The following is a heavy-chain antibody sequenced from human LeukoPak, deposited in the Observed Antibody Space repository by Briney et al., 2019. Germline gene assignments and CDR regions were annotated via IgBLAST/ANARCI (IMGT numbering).Heavy chain of an antibody. CDR1: GFTFSSYA. J-gene: IGHJ4*02. Sequence: GGSLRLSCAASGFTFSSYAMHWVRQAPGKGLEWVAVISYDGSNKYYADSVKGRFTISRDNSKNTLYLQMNSLRAEDTAVYYYARGEPVDTDPHFDYWGQGTLVTVSS. CDR3: ARGEPVDTDPHFDY. V-gene: IGHV3-30*04. CDR2: ISYDGSNK. D-gene: IGHD5-18*01.